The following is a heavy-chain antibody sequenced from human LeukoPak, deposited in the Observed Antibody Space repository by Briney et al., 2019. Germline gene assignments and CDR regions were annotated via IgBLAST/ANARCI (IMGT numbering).Heavy chain of an antibody. D-gene: IGHD3-22*01. Sequence: SETLSLTCTVSGGSISSGDYYWSWIRQPPGKGLEWIGYIYYSGSTNYNPSLKSRVTISVDTSKNQFSLKLSSATAADTAVYYCARESGRDYYDSSIDYWGQGTLVTVSS. V-gene: IGHV4-61*08. CDR2: IYYSGST. J-gene: IGHJ4*02. CDR3: ARESGRDYYDSSIDY. CDR1: GGSISSGDYY.